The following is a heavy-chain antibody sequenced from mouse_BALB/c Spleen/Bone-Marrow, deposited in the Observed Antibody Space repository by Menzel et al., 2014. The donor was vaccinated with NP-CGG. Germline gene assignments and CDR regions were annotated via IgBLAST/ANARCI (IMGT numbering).Heavy chain of an antibody. CDR3: TRLPH. J-gene: IGHJ4*01. CDR1: GYTFTSYY. D-gene: IGHD5-1*01. Sequence: VQLQQSGAELVKPGASVKLSCKASGYTFTSYYMYWVKQRPGQGLEWIGEINPSNGGTNFNEKFKSRATLTVDESPSTAYMQLSSLTSEDSAVYYCTRLPHWGQGTSVTVSS. CDR2: INPSNGGT. V-gene: IGHV1S81*02.